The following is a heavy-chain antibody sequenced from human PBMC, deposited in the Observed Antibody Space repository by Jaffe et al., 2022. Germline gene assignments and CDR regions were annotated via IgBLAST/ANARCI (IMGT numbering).Heavy chain of an antibody. CDR3: AREAGYQLLMMGFNPMDV. Sequence: QVQLQESGPGLVKPSETLSLTCAVSGYSISSGYYWGWIRQPPGKGLEWIGSIYHSGSTYYNPSLKSRVTISVDTSKNQFSLKLSSVTAADTAVYYCAREAGYQLLMMGFNPMDVWGKGTTVTVSS. CDR1: GYSISSGYY. J-gene: IGHJ6*03. D-gene: IGHD2-2*01. V-gene: IGHV4-38-2*02. CDR2: IYHSGST.